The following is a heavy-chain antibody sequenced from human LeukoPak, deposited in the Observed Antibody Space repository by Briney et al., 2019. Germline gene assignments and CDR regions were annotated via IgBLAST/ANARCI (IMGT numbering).Heavy chain of an antibody. V-gene: IGHV3-33*08. CDR2: IWYDGSDK. J-gene: IGHJ4*02. Sequence: PGGSLRLSCAASGFNFIDYSMNWVRQAPGKGLEWVAVIWYDGSDKYYADSVKGRFTISRDNSKNTLYLQMNSLRAEDTAVYYCVRVSGTDATFDYWGQGTLVTVSS. CDR3: VRVSGTDATFDY. CDR1: GFNFIDYS. D-gene: IGHD1-1*01.